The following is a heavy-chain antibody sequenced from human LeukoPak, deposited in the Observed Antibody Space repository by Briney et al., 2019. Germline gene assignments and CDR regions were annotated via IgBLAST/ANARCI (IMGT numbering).Heavy chain of an antibody. CDR1: GFTFRDYY. V-gene: IGHV3-11*01. CDR3: ARSQMEAATFFDY. J-gene: IGHJ4*02. CDR2: IRRDSSTL. Sequence: GGSLRLSCAASGFTFRDYYMSWIRQVPGKGLEWVSYIRRDSSTLYYADSVRGRFTISRDNAKNSLYLQMSSLRAEDTAVYYCARSQMEAATFFDYWGQGTLVTVSS. D-gene: IGHD1-26*01.